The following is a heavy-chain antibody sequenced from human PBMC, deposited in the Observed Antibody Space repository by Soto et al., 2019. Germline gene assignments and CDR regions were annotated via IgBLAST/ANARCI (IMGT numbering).Heavy chain of an antibody. J-gene: IGHJ4*02. Sequence: PGGSLRLSCASSGFTFSSYAMSWVRQAPGKGLEWVSAISGSGGSTYYADSVKGRFTISRDNSKNTLYLQMNSLRAEDTAVYYCAKDRLLINDFWSGYPLPGDLFDYWGQGTLVTVSS. CDR1: GFTFSSYA. D-gene: IGHD3-3*01. CDR2: ISGSGGST. V-gene: IGHV3-23*01. CDR3: AKDRLLINDFWSGYPLPGDLFDY.